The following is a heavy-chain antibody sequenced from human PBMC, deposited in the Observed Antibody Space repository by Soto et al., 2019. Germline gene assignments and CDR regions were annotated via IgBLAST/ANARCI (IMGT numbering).Heavy chain of an antibody. J-gene: IGHJ6*02. Sequence: PGGSLRLSCAASGFTFSSYAMHWVRQAPGKGLEWVAVISYDGSNKYYADSVKGRFTISRDNSKNTLYLQMNSLRAEDTAVYYCARDRWELGDIVFVPAAIFFPYGMDVWGQGSTVTVSS. CDR3: ARDRWELGDIVFVPAAIFFPYGMDV. CDR1: GFTFSSYA. CDR2: ISYDGSNK. V-gene: IGHV3-30-3*01. D-gene: IGHD2-2*01.